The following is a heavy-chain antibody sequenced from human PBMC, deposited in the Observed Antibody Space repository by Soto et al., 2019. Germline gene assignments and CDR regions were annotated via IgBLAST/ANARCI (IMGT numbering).Heavy chain of an antibody. D-gene: IGHD2-21*02. J-gene: IGHJ4*02. CDR3: AKIAVQRGDTDF. Sequence: GGSLRLSCTASGFTIGTHAMNWVRQAPGKGLEWVSTISSSSSGTFYADSVKGRFSIPRDNWKNTLSLQMNSLRAEDSAVYYCAKIAVQRGDTDFWGQGTLVTVSS. CDR2: ISSSSSGT. V-gene: IGHV3-23*01. CDR1: GFTIGTHA.